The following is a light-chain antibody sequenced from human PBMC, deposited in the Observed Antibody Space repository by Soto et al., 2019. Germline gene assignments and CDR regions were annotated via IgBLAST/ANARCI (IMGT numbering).Light chain of an antibody. CDR2: AAS. CDR1: QYIRID. CDR3: LQNYNYPWT. J-gene: IGKJ1*01. V-gene: IGKV1-6*01. Sequence: IQMTQFPSSLSASVRYRVTVTCRSSQYIRIDLGWYQQKPGXAPKLLIYAASSLQSGVPSRFSVSGYGKQFTLTIRTTQNEDVATYYSLQNYNYPWTFGQPTQVDIK.